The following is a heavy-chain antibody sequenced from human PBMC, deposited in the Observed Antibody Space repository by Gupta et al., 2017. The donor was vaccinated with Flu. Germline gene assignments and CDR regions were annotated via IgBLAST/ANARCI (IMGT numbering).Heavy chain of an antibody. J-gene: IGHJ4*02. CDR3: VREYVGGHFDY. CDR2: IIPSGGNT. D-gene: IGHD3-16*01. V-gene: IGHV1-46*01. Sequence: QVQLVQSGADLKNPGASVKVSCKTSGYSFTTYYVHWVRQAPGRGLEWMGIIIPSGGNTNYAQKFQGRVTMTRDTATSTVYMELNSLKSEDTAVYYCVREYVGGHFDYWGPGTLVTVSS. CDR1: GYSFTTYY.